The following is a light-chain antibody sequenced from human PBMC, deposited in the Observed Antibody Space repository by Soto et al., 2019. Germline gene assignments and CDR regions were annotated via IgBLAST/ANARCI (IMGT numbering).Light chain of an antibody. J-gene: IGKJ3*01. V-gene: IGKV1D-13*01. CDR1: QGIGSA. CDR3: QQFVNNLLT. CDR2: DAS. Sequence: AIQLNQAPSSLPASVGDRVTITCRASQGIGSALAWYQQRPGKPPKLLIFDASSLESGVPSRFSGSVSGTDFTLTISSLQPEDFATYYCQQFVNNLLTFGPGTKVDIK.